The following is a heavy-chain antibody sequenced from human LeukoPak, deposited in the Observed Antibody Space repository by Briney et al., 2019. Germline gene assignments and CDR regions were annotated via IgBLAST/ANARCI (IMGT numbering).Heavy chain of an antibody. Sequence: GGSPRLSCTASGFNFGIYGMHWVRQAPGKGLEWVAYIQNDGRRTVYADSVKGRFTISRDNSKNTLYLQMNSLRAEDTAVYYCATEYGSGSYYGYYYGMDVWGQGTTVTVSS. CDR1: GFNFGIYG. J-gene: IGHJ6*02. V-gene: IGHV3-30*02. CDR2: IQNDGRRT. D-gene: IGHD3-10*01. CDR3: ATEYGSGSYYGYYYGMDV.